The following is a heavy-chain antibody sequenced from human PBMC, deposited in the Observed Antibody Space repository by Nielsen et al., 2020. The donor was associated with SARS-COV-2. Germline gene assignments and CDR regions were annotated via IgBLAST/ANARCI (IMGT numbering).Heavy chain of an antibody. V-gene: IGHV3-21*01. D-gene: IGHD3-22*01. CDR2: ISSSSSYI. J-gene: IGHJ4*02. CDR3: ARDPGGYYDSSGYYPHDY. Sequence: WIRQPPGKGLEWVSSISSSSSYIYYADSVKDRFTISRDNAKKSLYLQMNSLRAEDTAVYYCARDPGGYYDSSGYYPHDYWGQGTLVTVSS.